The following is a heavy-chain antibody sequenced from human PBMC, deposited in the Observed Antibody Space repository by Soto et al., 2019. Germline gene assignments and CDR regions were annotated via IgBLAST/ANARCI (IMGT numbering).Heavy chain of an antibody. V-gene: IGHV1-69*06. CDR2: IIPIFATA. D-gene: IGHD3-22*01. Sequence: SVKVSCKASGGTFSSYAISWVRQAPGQGLEWMGGIIPIFATANYAQKFQGRVTITADKSTSTAYMELSSLRSEDTAVYYCARVYDSSGYYHYWGQGTLVTVSS. CDR1: GGTFSSYA. J-gene: IGHJ4*02. CDR3: ARVYDSSGYYHY.